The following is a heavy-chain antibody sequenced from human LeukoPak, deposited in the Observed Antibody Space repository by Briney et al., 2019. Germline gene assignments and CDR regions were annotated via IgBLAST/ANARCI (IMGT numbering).Heavy chain of an antibody. CDR2: INHSGST. J-gene: IGHJ3*02. D-gene: IGHD3-22*01. V-gene: IGHV4-34*01. Sequence: PSETLSLTCAVYGGSFSHYYWSWIRQPPGKGLEWIGEINHSGSTNYNPSLKSRVTISVDTSKNQFSLKLTSVTAADTAVYYCASLTTADAFDIWGQGTMVTVSS. CDR1: GGSFSHYY. CDR3: ASLTTADAFDI.